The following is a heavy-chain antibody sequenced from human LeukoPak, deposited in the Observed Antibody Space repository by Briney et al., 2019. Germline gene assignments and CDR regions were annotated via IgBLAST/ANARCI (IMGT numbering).Heavy chain of an antibody. V-gene: IGHV4-59*01. Sequence: KPSETLSLTCTVSGGSISSYYWSWIRQPPGKGLEWIGYIYYSGSTNYNPSLKSRVTISVDTSKNQFSLKLSSVTAADTAVYYCASFLAVAGTFTFDYWGQGTLVTVSS. CDR2: IYYSGST. J-gene: IGHJ4*02. CDR1: GGSISSYY. D-gene: IGHD6-19*01. CDR3: ASFLAVAGTFTFDY.